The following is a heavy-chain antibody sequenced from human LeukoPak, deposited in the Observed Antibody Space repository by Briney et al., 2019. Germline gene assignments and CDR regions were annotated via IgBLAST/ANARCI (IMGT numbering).Heavy chain of an antibody. CDR2: INHSGST. CDR3: ARVRKWRGMIPPDY. D-gene: IGHD3-16*01. Sequence: PSETLSLTCAVYGGSFSGYYWSWIRQPPGKGLEWIGEINHSGSTNYNPPLKSRVTISVDTSKNQFSLKLSSVTAADTAVYYCARVRKWRGMIPPDYWGQGTLVTVSS. CDR1: GGSFSGYY. J-gene: IGHJ4*02. V-gene: IGHV4-34*01.